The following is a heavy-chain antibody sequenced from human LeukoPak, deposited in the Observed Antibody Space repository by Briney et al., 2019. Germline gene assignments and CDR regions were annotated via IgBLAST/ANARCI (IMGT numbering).Heavy chain of an antibody. D-gene: IGHD2-15*01. CDR3: AKELLGYCSGGSCSFDY. CDR2: ISYDGSNK. Sequence: PGGSLRLSCAASGFTFSSYGMHWVRQAPGKGLEWVAVISYDGSNKYYADSVKGRFTISRDNSKNTLYLQMNSLRAEDTAVYYCAKELLGYCSGGSCSFDYWGQGTLVTVSS. CDR1: GFTFSSYG. V-gene: IGHV3-30*18. J-gene: IGHJ4*02.